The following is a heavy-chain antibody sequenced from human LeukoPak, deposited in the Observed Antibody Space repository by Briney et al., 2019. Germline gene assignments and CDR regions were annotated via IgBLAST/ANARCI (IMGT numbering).Heavy chain of an antibody. Sequence: ASVKVFCKASGYTFTSYDINWVRQATGQGLEWMGRMNPNSGNTGYAQKFQGRVTMTRNTSISTAYMELSSLRSEDTAVYYCAGGVYDFWSGYGTHNWFDPWGQGTLVTVSS. J-gene: IGHJ5*02. CDR2: MNPNSGNT. CDR3: AGGVYDFWSGYGTHNWFDP. D-gene: IGHD3-3*01. V-gene: IGHV1-8*01. CDR1: GYTFTSYD.